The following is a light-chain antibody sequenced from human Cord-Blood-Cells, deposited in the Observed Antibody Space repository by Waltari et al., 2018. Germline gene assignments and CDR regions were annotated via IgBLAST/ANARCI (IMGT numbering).Light chain of an antibody. CDR1: SSNIGSNY. V-gene: IGLV1-47*01. J-gene: IGLJ3*02. CDR2: RNN. CDR3: AAWDDSLSGRV. Sequence: QSVLTQPPSASGTPGQRVTISCSGSSSNIGSNYVYWYQQLPGTAPKLLIYRNNRRPSGVPDRSSRSKSGTSASLAISGLRSEDEADYYCAAWDDSLSGRVFGGGTKLTVL.